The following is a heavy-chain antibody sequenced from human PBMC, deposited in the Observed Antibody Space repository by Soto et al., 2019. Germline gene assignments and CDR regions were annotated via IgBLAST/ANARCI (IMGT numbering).Heavy chain of an antibody. V-gene: IGHV2-5*02. Sequence: QITLKESGPTLVKPTQTLTLTCTFSGFSLSTSGVGVGWIRQPPGKALEWLALIYWDDDKRYSPSLKSRLTNTKDTSKNQVVLTMTNMDPVDTATYYCAQMIYGDPYMTWGQGTLVTVSS. CDR1: GFSLSTSGVG. D-gene: IGHD4-17*01. CDR3: AQMIYGDPYMT. CDR2: IYWDDDK. J-gene: IGHJ4*02.